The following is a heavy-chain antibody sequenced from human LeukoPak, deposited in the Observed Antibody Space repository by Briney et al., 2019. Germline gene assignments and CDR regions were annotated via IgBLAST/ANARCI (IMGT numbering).Heavy chain of an antibody. Sequence: ASVKVSCKASGGTFSSYAISWARQAPGQGLEWMGRIIPIFGTANYAQKFQGRVTITTDESTSTAYMELSSLRSEDTAVYYCAREYCSSTSCHPAFDYWGQGTLVTVSS. V-gene: IGHV1-69*05. CDR1: GGTFSSYA. J-gene: IGHJ4*02. CDR2: IIPIFGTA. D-gene: IGHD2-2*01. CDR3: AREYCSSTSCHPAFDY.